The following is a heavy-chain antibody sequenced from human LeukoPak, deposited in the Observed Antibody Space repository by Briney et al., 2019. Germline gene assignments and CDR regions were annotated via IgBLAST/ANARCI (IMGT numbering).Heavy chain of an antibody. CDR2: IYYSGST. D-gene: IGHD2-15*01. CDR3: ARDPRHYCSGGSCYKGAFDI. Sequence: PSETLSLTCTVFGGSISSGGYYWSWIRQHPGKGLEWIGYIYYSGSTYYNPSLKSRVTISVDTSKDQFSLKLSSVTAADTAVYYCARDPRHYCSGGSCYKGAFDIWGQGTMVTVS. J-gene: IGHJ3*02. CDR1: GGSISSGGYY. V-gene: IGHV4-31*03.